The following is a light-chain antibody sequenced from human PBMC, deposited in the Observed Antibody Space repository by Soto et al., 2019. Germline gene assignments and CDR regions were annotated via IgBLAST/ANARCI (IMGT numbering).Light chain of an antibody. CDR1: PEIGTS. CDR3: QQYHSYPRT. V-gene: IGKV1-16*01. J-gene: IGKJ1*01. CDR2: SAS. Sequence: DIHITQSPSSLAVSVGDRGTITCRARPEIGTSLGWFQQEPGKAPKSLIYSASTLQIGVSTRFSASGSGTDFTLTISSLQPEDFATYYCQQYHSYPRTFGQGTRLEIK.